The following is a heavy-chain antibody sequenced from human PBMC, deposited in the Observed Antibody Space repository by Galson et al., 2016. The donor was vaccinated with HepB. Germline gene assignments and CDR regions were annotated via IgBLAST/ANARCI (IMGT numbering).Heavy chain of an antibody. CDR3: ARHNHLAVHPPTVFHPLYFDN. V-gene: IGHV4-39*01. D-gene: IGHD4-17*01. J-gene: IGHJ4*02. Sequence: ATLSLTCIVSGGSIRCSIYYWRWIRQSPGQGLEWIGSSYYNGNTYYNPSLKSRVNISVDTSRNQFSLSLTCVTAADTALYFCARHNHLAVHPPTVFHPLYFDNWGLGTLVTVSS. CDR1: GGSIRCSIYY. CDR2: SYYNGNT.